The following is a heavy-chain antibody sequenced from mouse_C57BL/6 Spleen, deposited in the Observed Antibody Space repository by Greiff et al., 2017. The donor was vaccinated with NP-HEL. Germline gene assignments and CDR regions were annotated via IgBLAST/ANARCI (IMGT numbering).Heavy chain of an antibody. Sequence: EVHLVESGGGLVEPGGSLKLSCAASGFTFSSYAMSWVRQTPEKRLEWVATISDGGSYTYYPDNVKGRFTISRDNAKNNLYLQRSHLKSEDTAMYYCAREGFITTVVSYWYFDVWGTGTTVTVSS. CDR1: GFTFSSYA. CDR3: AREGFITTVVSYWYFDV. J-gene: IGHJ1*03. CDR2: ISDGGSYT. V-gene: IGHV5-4*01. D-gene: IGHD1-1*01.